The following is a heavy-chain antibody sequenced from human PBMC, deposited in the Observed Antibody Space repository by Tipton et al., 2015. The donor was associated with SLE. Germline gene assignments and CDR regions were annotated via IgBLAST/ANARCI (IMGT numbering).Heavy chain of an antibody. CDR1: GGSISSYY. V-gene: IGHV4-59*01. CDR2: IYYSGST. CDR3: ASTEVLEAATLALDY. D-gene: IGHD2-15*01. Sequence: GLVKPSETLSLTCTVSGGSISSYYWSWIRQPPGKGLEWIGYIYYSGSTNYNPSLKSRVTMSIDSSNNQFSLKLSSVTAADSAIYYCASTEVLEAATLALDYWGQGTLVTVSS. J-gene: IGHJ4*02.